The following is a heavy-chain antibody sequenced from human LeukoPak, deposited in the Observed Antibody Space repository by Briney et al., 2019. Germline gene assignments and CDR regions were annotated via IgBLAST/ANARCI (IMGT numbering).Heavy chain of an antibody. D-gene: IGHD6-6*01. J-gene: IGHJ5*01. CDR2: INHSGST. CDR1: GGSFSGYY. V-gene: IGHV4-34*01. Sequence: SETLSLTCAVYGGSFSGYYWSWIRQPPGKGLEWIGEINHSGSTNYNPSLKSRVTISVDTSKNQFSLQLNSVTPEDTAVYYCAREGRIAARPRNWFDSWGQGVLVTVSS. CDR3: AREGRIAARPRNWFDS.